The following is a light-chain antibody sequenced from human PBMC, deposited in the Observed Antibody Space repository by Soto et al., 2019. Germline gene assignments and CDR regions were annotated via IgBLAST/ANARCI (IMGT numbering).Light chain of an antibody. CDR3: QQSSSSPVT. CDR2: GAS. Sequence: EIVLTQSPGTLSLSPWERATLSCRASQSVSSNFLAWYQQKPGQAPRLLIYGASTRATGIPDRFSGSGSGTDFTLTISRLEPEDFAVYYCQQSSSSPVTFGQGTRLEIK. V-gene: IGKV3-20*01. J-gene: IGKJ5*01. CDR1: QSVSSNF.